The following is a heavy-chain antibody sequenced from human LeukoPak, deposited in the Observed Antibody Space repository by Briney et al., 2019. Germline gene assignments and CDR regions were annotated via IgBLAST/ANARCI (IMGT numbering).Heavy chain of an antibody. Sequence: GGSLRLSCAASGFTFSSYWMSWVRQAPGKGLEWVANIKQDGSEKYYVDSVKGRFTISRDNAKNSLYLQMNSLRAEDTAVYYCARDSLKSRYSYGDHWGQGTLVTVSS. D-gene: IGHD5-18*01. CDR2: IKQDGSEK. CDR3: ARDSLKSRYSYGDH. V-gene: IGHV3-7*01. CDR1: GFTFSSYW. J-gene: IGHJ4*02.